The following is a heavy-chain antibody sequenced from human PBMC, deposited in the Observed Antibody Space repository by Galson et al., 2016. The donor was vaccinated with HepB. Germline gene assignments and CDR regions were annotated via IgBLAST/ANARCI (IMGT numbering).Heavy chain of an antibody. D-gene: IGHD3-22*01. Sequence: SLRLSCAASGFTFSSFAMSWVRQAPGKGLEWVSVIGGSGGSTYYADSVKGRFTISRDNSKSTLYLEMNSLRADDTAIYYCAKLTMIIVVTPHFDSWGQGTLVTV. V-gene: IGHV3-23*01. J-gene: IGHJ4*02. CDR3: AKLTMIIVVTPHFDS. CDR1: GFTFSSFA. CDR2: IGGSGGST.